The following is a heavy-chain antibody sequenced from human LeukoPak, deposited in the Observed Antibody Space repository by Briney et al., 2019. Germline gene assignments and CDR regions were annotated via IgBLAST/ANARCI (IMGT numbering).Heavy chain of an antibody. J-gene: IGHJ6*03. V-gene: IGHV3-48*03. CDR2: ISSSGSTI. CDR1: GFTFSSYE. Sequence: GGSLRLSCAASGFTFSSYEMNWVRQAPGKGLEWVSYISSSGSTIYYADSVKGRFTISRDNAKNSLYLQMNSLRAEDTAVYYCARDSITVTTRGGSSNMDVWGKGTTVTVSS. CDR3: ARDSITVTTRGGSSNMDV. D-gene: IGHD4-11*01.